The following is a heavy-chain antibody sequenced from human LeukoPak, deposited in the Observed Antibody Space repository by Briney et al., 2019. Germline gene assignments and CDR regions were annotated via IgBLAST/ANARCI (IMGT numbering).Heavy chain of an antibody. V-gene: IGHV4-38-2*02. CDR1: GYSISSGYY. J-gene: IGHJ2*01. CDR2: IYHSGIT. D-gene: IGHD4-23*01. Sequence: SETLSLTCTVSGYSISSGYYWGWIRQPPGKGLEWIGSIYHSGITYYNPSLKSRVTISVDTSKNQFSLKLSSVTAADTAVYYCARDGGNDWYFDLWGRGTLVTVSS. CDR3: ARDGGNDWYFDL.